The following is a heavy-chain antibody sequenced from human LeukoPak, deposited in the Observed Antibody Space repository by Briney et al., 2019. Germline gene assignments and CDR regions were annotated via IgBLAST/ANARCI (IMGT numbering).Heavy chain of an antibody. J-gene: IGHJ4*02. V-gene: IGHV3-21*01. CDR2: ISSTSSNI. D-gene: IGHD3-22*01. Sequence: GGSLRLSCAASGFTFSGYIMNWVRRAPGKGLEWVSAISSTSSNIYYVDSVKGRFTISRDNAKNSLYLQMNSLRAEDTAVYYCARAYYYDSSGYYYRHFDYWGQGTLVTVSS. CDR1: GFTFSGYI. CDR3: ARAYYYDSSGYYYRHFDY.